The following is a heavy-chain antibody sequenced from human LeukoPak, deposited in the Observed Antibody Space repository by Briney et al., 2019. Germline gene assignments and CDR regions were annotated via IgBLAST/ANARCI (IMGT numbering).Heavy chain of an antibody. V-gene: IGHV3-7*01. Sequence: GGSLRLSRAGSGFTFSSHWIGWVRQAPGKGLEWVAHINQDGSQKYYVDSVEGRFAISRDNAKNSLYLQMNSLRAEDTAIYYCARRRSQQSEFDLWGQGTLATISS. CDR3: ARRRSQQSEFDL. D-gene: IGHD6-13*01. CDR1: GFTFSSHW. CDR2: INQDGSQK. J-gene: IGHJ4*02.